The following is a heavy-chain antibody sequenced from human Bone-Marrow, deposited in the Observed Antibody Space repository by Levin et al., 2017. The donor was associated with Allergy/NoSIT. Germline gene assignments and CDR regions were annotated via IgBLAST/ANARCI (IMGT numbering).Heavy chain of an antibody. J-gene: IGHJ4*02. CDR2: MYYSGRT. CDR1: GDSITNSDYY. Sequence: KASETLSLTCTVSGDSITNSDYYWGWVRQPPGKGLEWIASMYYSGRTFYNSSLESRATISVDTSKSQFSLKLKSVTAADTAVYYCASPNWNFCYWGQGILVTVSS. V-gene: IGHV4-39*07. CDR3: ASPNWNFCY. D-gene: IGHD1-1*01.